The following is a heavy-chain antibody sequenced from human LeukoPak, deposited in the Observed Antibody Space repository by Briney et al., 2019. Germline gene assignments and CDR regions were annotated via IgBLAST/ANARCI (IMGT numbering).Heavy chain of an antibody. Sequence: GGSLRLSCLTSGFTLSTNAMSWVRQAPGKGLEWISGISGSGASTYYADSVKGRFTTSRDDSRNTLYLQMNSLRGDDTAVYYCAKDVGKWESLHFFDYWGQGTLVTVSS. CDR1: GFTLSTNA. D-gene: IGHD1-26*01. J-gene: IGHJ4*02. V-gene: IGHV3-23*01. CDR2: ISGSGAST. CDR3: AKDVGKWESLHFFDY.